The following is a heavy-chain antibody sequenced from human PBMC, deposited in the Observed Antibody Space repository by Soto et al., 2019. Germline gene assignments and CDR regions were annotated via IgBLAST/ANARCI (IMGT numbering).Heavy chain of an antibody. D-gene: IGHD5-12*01. CDR3: AKDLGSGYSGYGYYYYGMDV. J-gene: IGHJ6*02. Sequence: GSLRLSCSACGVSFSSYAMSWVRPAPGKGLEWVSAISGSGGSTYYADSVKGRFTISRDNSKNTLYLQMNSLRAEDTAVYYCAKDLGSGYSGYGYYYYGMDVWGQGTTVTVSS. V-gene: IGHV3-23*01. CDR1: GVSFSSYA. CDR2: ISGSGGST.